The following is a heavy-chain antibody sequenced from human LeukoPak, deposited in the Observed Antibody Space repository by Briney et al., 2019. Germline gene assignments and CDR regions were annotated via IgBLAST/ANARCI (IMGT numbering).Heavy chain of an antibody. CDR2: IYYSGST. CDR3: ARDAHRRGYSYGYDY. D-gene: IGHD5-18*01. Sequence: SETLSLTRTVSGGSISSGSYYWSWIRQPPGKGLEWIGYIYYSGSTNYNPSLKSRVTISIDTSKNQFSLKLSSVTAADTAVYYCARDAHRRGYSYGYDYWGQGTLVTVSS. V-gene: IGHV4-61*01. J-gene: IGHJ4*02. CDR1: GGSISSGSYY.